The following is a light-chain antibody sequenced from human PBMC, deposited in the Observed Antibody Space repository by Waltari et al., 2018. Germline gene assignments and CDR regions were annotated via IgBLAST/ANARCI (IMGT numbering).Light chain of an antibody. CDR3: QQRTHSLT. CDR1: QSVSSN. CDR2: DAS. J-gene: IGKJ4*01. Sequence: ENLLTQSPGTLSLSPGERATLSCRASQSVSSNLAWYQQKPGKVPRLLIYDASNRATGIPARFSGSGSGTDFILTISSLEPEDFAVYYCQQRTHSLTFGGGTKVEIK. V-gene: IGKV3-11*01.